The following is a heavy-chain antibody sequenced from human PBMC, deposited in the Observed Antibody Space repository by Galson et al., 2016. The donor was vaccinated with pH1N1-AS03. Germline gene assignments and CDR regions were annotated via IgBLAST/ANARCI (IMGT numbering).Heavy chain of an antibody. J-gene: IGHJ3*01. CDR2: VYYSGGT. Sequence: SETLSLTCSVSGGSIRRGSDFWAWIRQPPGKGLEWIGSVYYSGGTYYSPSLKSRFPLSVDMSKNQFSLTLTSVTAADTAVYYRARHVHFCPDNSDYPDVFDVWGQGTKVIVSS. CDR3: ARHVHFCPDNSDYPDVFDV. CDR1: GGSIRRGSDF. D-gene: IGHD3-3*02. V-gene: IGHV4-39*01.